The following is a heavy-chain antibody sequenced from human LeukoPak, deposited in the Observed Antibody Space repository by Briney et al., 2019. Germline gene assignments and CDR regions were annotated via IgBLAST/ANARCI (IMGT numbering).Heavy chain of an antibody. CDR3: ARVQPMFISRPHFDS. V-gene: IGHV1-69*06. CDR2: IIPIFGTA. J-gene: IGHJ4*02. Sequence: GASVKVSCKASGGTFSSYAISWVRQAPGQGLEWMGGIIPIFGTANYAQKFQGRVTITADKSTSTAYMELSSLRSEDTAVYYCARVQPMFISRPHFDSWGQGTLVTVSS. D-gene: IGHD6-13*01. CDR1: GGTFSSYA.